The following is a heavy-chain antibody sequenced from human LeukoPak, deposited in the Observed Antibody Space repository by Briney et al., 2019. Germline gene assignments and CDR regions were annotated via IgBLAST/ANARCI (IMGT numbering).Heavy chain of an antibody. J-gene: IGHJ4*02. D-gene: IGHD2-21*01. V-gene: IGHV4-31*03. Sequence: SQTLSLTCTVSGGSISIGGYYWSWIRQHPGKGLEWIGYIYYSGSTYYNPSLKSRVTISVDTSKNQFSLKLSSVTAADTAVYYCARDLLSKGHDYWGQGTLVTVSS. CDR1: GGSISIGGYY. CDR3: ARDLLSKGHDY. CDR2: IYYSGST.